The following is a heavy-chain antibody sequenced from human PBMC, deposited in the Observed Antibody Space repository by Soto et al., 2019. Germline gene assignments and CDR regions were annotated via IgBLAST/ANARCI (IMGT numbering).Heavy chain of an antibody. V-gene: IGHV4-39*01. CDR1: GGSISSSSHY. D-gene: IGHD3-22*01. Sequence: SETLSLTCTVSGGSISSSSHYWGWIRQPPGKGLEWVGTMYYSGSTYYTPSLKSRVTISADTSKNQFSLRLNSVTAADTAVYYCARQHYYDSSGYYTWNWGQGTLVTVSS. CDR2: MYYSGST. CDR3: ARQHYYDSSGYYTWN. J-gene: IGHJ4*02.